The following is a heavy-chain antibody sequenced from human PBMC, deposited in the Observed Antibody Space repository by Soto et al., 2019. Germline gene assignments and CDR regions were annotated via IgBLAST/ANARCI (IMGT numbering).Heavy chain of an antibody. D-gene: IGHD3-3*01. CDR3: ARDLSYNFDFWSRDSYSYSGMDV. Sequence: GGSLRLSCAASGFTFSSYGMHWVRQAPGKGLEWVAVIWYDGSNKYYADSVKGRFTNSRDHSKETLYLQMNSLSAEDTAVSYCARDLSYNFDFWSRDSYSYSGMDVWGQGTPVTVSS. CDR1: GFTFSSYG. V-gene: IGHV3-33*01. J-gene: IGHJ6*02. CDR2: IWYDGSNK.